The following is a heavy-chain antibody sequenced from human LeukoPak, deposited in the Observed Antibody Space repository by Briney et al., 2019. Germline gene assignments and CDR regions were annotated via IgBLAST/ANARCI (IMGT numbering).Heavy chain of an antibody. Sequence: PGGSLRLPCTTSGFNFRAYWMGWVRQAPGKGLKWVANIHQHGSKENYLDSVKGRFTISRDNAKNSLYLQMDSLRPEDTALYYCAKGAARGYSYGYFDFWGQGTLVTVSS. V-gene: IGHV3-7*03. CDR2: IHQHGSKE. J-gene: IGHJ4*02. D-gene: IGHD5-18*01. CDR3: AKGAARGYSYGYFDF. CDR1: GFNFRAYW.